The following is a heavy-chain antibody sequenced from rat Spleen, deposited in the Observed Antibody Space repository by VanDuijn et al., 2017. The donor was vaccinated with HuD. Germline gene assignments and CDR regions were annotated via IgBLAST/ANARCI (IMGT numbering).Heavy chain of an antibody. D-gene: IGHD1-12*02. Sequence: EVQLQESGPGLVKPSQSLSLTCSVTGYSIKSSYRWNWIRKFPGNKLEWMGYIDNAGSTHYNPALKSRISITRDTSKNQFFLQVNSVTTEDTATYYCARSDGTHYYLPFIYWGQGTQVTVSS. CDR1: GYSIKSSYR. J-gene: IGHJ3*01. V-gene: IGHV3-3*01. CDR2: IDNAGST. CDR3: ARSDGTHYYLPFIY.